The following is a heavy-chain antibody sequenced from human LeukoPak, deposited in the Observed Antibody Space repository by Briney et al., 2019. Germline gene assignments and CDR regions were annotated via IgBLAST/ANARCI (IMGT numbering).Heavy chain of an antibody. J-gene: IGHJ6*04. Sequence: GGSLRLSCAASGFIFNSYSMNWVRQAPGKGLEWVSYISSSGSSIYYADSVKGRFTISRDNAKNSLYLRMNSLRAEDTAVYYCAELGITMIGGVWGKGTTVTISS. D-gene: IGHD3-10*02. CDR1: GFIFNSYS. CDR3: AELGITMIGGV. CDR2: ISSSGSSI. V-gene: IGHV3-48*04.